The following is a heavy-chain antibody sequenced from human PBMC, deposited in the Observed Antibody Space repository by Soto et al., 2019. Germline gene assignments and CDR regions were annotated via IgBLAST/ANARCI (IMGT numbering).Heavy chain of an antibody. CDR2: INPSGGST. Sequence: ASVKVSCKASGYTFTSYYMHWVRQAPGQGLEWMGIINPSGGSTSYAQKFQGRVTMTRDTSTSTVYMELSSLRSEDTAVYYCARDVRGYDASRDDYYYYGMDVWGQGTTVTVSS. D-gene: IGHD5-12*01. CDR1: GYTFTSYY. J-gene: IGHJ6*02. CDR3: ARDVRGYDASRDDYYYYGMDV. V-gene: IGHV1-46*03.